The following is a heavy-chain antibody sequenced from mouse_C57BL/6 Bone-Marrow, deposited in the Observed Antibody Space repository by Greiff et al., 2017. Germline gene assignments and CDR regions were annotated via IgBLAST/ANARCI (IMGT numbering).Heavy chain of an antibody. CDR1: GYTFTDYY. CDR3: ARSPLRVLDY. V-gene: IGHV1-26*01. J-gene: IGHJ2*01. D-gene: IGHD1-1*01. Sequence: VQLKQSGPELVKPGASVKISCKASGYTFTDYYMNWVKQSHGKSLEWIGDINPNNGGTSYNQKFKGKATLTVDKSSSTAYMELRSLTSEDSAVYYCARSPLRVLDYWGQGTTLTVSS. CDR2: INPNNGGT.